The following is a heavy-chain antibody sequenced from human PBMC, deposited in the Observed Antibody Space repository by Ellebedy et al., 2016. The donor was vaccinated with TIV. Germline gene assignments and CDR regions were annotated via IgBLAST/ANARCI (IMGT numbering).Heavy chain of an antibody. CDR2: IRSTGSDK. Sequence: GESLKISCAASGFTFSDYYMNWVRQSPGKGLEWVSSIRSTGSDKYYAESVKGRFTISRDNAQDTLFLQMNSLRAEDTAVYFCSRGWSTPDSWGQGTLVIVSS. J-gene: IGHJ4*02. D-gene: IGHD2-15*01. CDR1: GFTFSDYY. V-gene: IGHV3-69-1*02. CDR3: SRGWSTPDS.